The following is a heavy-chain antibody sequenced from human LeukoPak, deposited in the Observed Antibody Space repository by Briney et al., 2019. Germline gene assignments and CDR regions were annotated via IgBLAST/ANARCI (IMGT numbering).Heavy chain of an antibody. V-gene: IGHV1-69*05. CDR3: ARGPNTYGSGSYHYYYYMDV. CDR1: GGTFSSYA. J-gene: IGHJ6*03. CDR2: IIPIFGTA. Sequence: ASVKVSCKASGGTFSSYAISWVRQAPGQGLEWMGGIIPIFGTANYAQKFQGRVTITTDESTSTAYMELSSLRSEDAAVYYCARGPNTYGSGSYHYYYYMDVWGKGTTVTVSS. D-gene: IGHD3-10*01.